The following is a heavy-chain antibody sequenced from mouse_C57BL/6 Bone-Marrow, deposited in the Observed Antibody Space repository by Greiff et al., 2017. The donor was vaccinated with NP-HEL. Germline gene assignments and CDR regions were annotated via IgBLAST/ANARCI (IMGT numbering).Heavy chain of an antibody. CDR3: ARSGTTNY. V-gene: IGHV1-19*01. D-gene: IGHD1-1*01. CDR1: GYTFTDYY. J-gene: IGHJ2*01. Sequence: VQLKQSGPVLVKPGASVKMSCKASGYTFTDYYMNWVKQSHGKSLEWIGVINPYNGGTSYNQKFKGKATLTVDKSSSTAYMELNSLTSEDSAVYYCARSGTTNYWGQGTTLTVSS. CDR2: INPYNGGT.